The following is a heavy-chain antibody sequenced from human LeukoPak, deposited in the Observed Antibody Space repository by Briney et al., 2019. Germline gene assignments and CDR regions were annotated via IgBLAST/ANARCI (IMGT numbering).Heavy chain of an antibody. CDR3: ARNSGLNDY. V-gene: IGHV4-59*01. CDR1: GGSISSYY. CDR2: IYYSGST. D-gene: IGHD1-26*01. Sequence: KPSETLSLTCTVSGGSISSYYWSWIRQPPGKGLEWIGYIYYSGSTNYNPSLKSRVTISVDTSKNQFSLKLSSVTAADTAVYYCARNSGLNDYWGQGTLVTVSS. J-gene: IGHJ4*02.